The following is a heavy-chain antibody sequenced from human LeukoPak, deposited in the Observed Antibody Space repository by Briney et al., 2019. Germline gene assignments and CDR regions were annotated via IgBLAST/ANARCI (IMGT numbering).Heavy chain of an antibody. J-gene: IGHJ4*02. D-gene: IGHD2-15*01. V-gene: IGHV3-23*01. CDR2: MSSSDDGR. CDR3: AKAPVTSCRGAFCYPFDY. CDR1: GFSFSSYA. Sequence: PGGSLRLSCATSGFSFSSYAMSWVRQAPGKGLEWVSAMSSSDDGRYYAASVRGRFTISRGTSRSTLYLQMNSPRAEDAAVYYCAKAPVTSCRGAFCYPFDYWGQGTLVTVSS.